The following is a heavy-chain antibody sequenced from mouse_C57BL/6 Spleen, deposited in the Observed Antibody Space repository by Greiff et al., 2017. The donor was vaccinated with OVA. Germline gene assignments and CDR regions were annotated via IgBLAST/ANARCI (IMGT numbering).Heavy chain of an antibody. J-gene: IGHJ4*01. CDR2: IRNKANGYTT. Sequence: EVKLVESGGGLVQPGGSLSLSCAASGFTFTDYYMSWVRQPPGKALEWLGFIRNKANGYTTEYSASVKGRFTISRDNSQSILYLQMNALRAEDSATYYCARDSLYYAMDYWGQGTSVTVSS. D-gene: IGHD6-2*01. CDR1: GFTFTDYY. V-gene: IGHV7-3*01. CDR3: ARDSLYYAMDY.